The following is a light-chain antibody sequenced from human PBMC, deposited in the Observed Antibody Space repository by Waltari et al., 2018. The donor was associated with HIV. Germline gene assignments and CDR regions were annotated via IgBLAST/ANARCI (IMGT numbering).Light chain of an antibody. CDR3: KHSRA. Sequence: DIQMTQSPSSVSASVGDRVTITCRASQTINNHLNWYQHKPGKAPKLLIYAASSLQSGVPSRFSGSGSGTDFTLTISSLQPEDGTTDFCKHSRAFGQGTKVEIK. J-gene: IGKJ1*01. CDR2: AAS. CDR1: QTINNH. V-gene: IGKV1-39*01.